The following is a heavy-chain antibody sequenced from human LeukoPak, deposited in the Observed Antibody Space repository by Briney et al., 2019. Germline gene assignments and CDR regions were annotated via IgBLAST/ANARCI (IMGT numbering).Heavy chain of an antibody. V-gene: IGHV3-7*01. J-gene: IGHJ4*02. D-gene: IGHD3-9*01. CDR1: GFTFSSYA. CDR3: ARVGDYDILTGYHRGDFDY. CDR2: IKQDGSEK. Sequence: GGSLRLSCAASGFTFSSYAMSWVRQAPGKGLEWVANIKQDGSEKYYVDSVKGRFTISRDNAKNSLYLQMNSLRAEDTAVYYCARVGDYDILTGYHRGDFDYWGQGTLVTVSS.